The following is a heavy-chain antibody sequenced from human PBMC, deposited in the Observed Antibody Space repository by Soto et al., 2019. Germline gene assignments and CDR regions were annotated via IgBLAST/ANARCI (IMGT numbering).Heavy chain of an antibody. Sequence: QVQLQESGPGLVKPSETLSLTCTVSGGSVSSGSYYWSWIRQPPGKGLEWIGYIYYSGSTNYNPSLKSRVTISVDTAKHQFSLKLSSVTAADTAVYYCARGGASTIEKAQRGLIDYWGQGTLVTVSS. CDR2: IYYSGST. J-gene: IGHJ4*02. CDR1: GGSVSSGSYY. CDR3: ARGGASTIEKAQRGLIDY. V-gene: IGHV4-61*01. D-gene: IGHD3-16*01.